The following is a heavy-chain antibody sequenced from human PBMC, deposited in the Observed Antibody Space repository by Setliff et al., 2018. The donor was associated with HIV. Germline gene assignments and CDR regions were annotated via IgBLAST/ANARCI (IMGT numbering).Heavy chain of an antibody. CDR2: IYSGGST. J-gene: IGHJ4*02. D-gene: IGHD3-3*01. Sequence: GGSLRLSCAASGFTVSSNYMSWVRQAPGKGLEWVSVIYSGGSTYYADSVKGRFTISRDNFKNTLYLQMNSLRAEDTAVYYCARDVSWRVRTYIDYWGQGALVTVS. CDR1: GFTVSSNY. V-gene: IGHV3-53*01. CDR3: ARDVSWRVRTYIDY.